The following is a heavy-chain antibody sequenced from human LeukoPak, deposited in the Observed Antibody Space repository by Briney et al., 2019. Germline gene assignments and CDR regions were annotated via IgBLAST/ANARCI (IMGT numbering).Heavy chain of an antibody. CDR3: ARDSGFSGTQRGEY. CDR1: GFSFSNYA. V-gene: IGHV3-30*04. J-gene: IGHJ4*02. Sequence: GGSLRLSCVASGFSFSNYAMHWVRQVPGKGLEWVAVISYDGSNKYYADFVKGRFTISRDNSKNTLYLQMNSLRAEDTAVYYCARDSGFSGTQRGEYWGQGTLVTVSS. D-gene: IGHD3/OR15-3a*01. CDR2: ISYDGSNK.